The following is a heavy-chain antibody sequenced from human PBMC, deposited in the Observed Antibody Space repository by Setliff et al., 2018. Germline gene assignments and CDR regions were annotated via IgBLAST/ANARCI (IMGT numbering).Heavy chain of an antibody. D-gene: IGHD3-16*01. CDR2: XXXXXXXT. Sequence: ASVKVSCKASGYTLTNYPIHWLRQAPGQRXXXXXXXXXXXXXTXXXXXFQGRVTLTRDTSASTAYVELSSLTSEDMAVYYCARQGGNYYFQYWGQGTLVTVSS. V-gene: IGHV1-3*01. CDR1: GYTLTNYP. CDR3: ARQGGNYYFQY. J-gene: IGHJ4*02.